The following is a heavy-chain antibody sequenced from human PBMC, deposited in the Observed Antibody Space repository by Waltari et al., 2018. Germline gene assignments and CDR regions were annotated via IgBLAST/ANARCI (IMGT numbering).Heavy chain of an antibody. V-gene: IGHV4-59*01. D-gene: IGHD2-21*02. CDR2: IYYSGST. CDR1: GGSISSYY. Sequence: QVQLQESGPGLVKPSETLSLTCTVSGGSISSYYWSWIRQPPGKGLEWIGYIYYSGSTKYNPSLKSRGSISIDTSKNPFSLKLSSVTAADTALYYCARGGLFYYFDYWGQGTLVTVSS. CDR3: ARGGLFYYFDY. J-gene: IGHJ4*02.